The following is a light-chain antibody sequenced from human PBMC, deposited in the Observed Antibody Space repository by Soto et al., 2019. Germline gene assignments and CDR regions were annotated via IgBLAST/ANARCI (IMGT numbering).Light chain of an antibody. CDR1: QSISNY. V-gene: IGKV1-39*01. Sequence: DIPMTQSPSSLSASVGDRVTITCRASQSISNYLNWYQQKPGKAPNLVIYATSSLKRGVPSRFSGSGSGTDFTLTISSLQPEDFATYYCQQSYSTPRTFGQGTKLEIK. CDR3: QQSYSTPRT. CDR2: ATS. J-gene: IGKJ2*02.